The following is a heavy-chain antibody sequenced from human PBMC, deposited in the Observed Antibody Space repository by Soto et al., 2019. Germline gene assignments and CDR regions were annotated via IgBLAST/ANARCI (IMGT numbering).Heavy chain of an antibody. CDR3: LRYTGITGGYFYD. J-gene: IGHJ4*02. D-gene: IGHD2-2*02. V-gene: IGHV4-31*03. Sequence: PSETLSLTCTVSGGSISSGGNYWSWIRQHPGKGLEYIGYIYYSGSTYYNPSLKSRVTISVDTSKNQFSLKLSSVTAADTAVYYCLRYTGITGGYFYDWGQGTLVPVSS. CDR1: GGSISSGGNY. CDR2: IYYSGST.